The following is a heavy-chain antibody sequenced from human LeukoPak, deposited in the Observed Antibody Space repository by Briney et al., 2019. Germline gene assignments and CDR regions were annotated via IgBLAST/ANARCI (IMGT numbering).Heavy chain of an antibody. CDR3: ARDLGQQLVLFYY. V-gene: IGHV4-4*02. CDR2: IYHSGST. D-gene: IGHD6-13*01. Sequence: GSLRLSCGASGFTFGNSWMSWVRQPPGKGLEWIGEIYHSGSTNYNPSLKSRVTISVDKSKNQFSLKLSSVTAADTAVYYCARDLGQQLVLFYYWGQGTLVTVSS. CDR1: GFTFGNSW. J-gene: IGHJ4*02.